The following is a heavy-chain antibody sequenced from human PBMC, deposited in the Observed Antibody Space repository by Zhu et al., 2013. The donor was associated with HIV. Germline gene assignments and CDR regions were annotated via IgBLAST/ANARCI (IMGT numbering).Heavy chain of an antibody. Sequence: QVQLVQSGAEVKKPGASVKVSCKASGYTFTSYDINWVRQATGQGLEWMGWMNPNSGNTGYAQKFQGRVTMTRNTSISTAYMELSSLRSEDTAVYYCARVAAAGTYYYYYYGMDVWGQGTTVTVSS. V-gene: IGHV1-8*01. CDR3: ARVAAAGTYYYYYYGMDV. D-gene: IGHD6-13*01. J-gene: IGHJ6*02. CDR1: GYTFTSYD. CDR2: MNPNSGNT.